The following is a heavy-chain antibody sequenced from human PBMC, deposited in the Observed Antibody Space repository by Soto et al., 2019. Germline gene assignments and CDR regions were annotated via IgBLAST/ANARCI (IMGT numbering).Heavy chain of an antibody. CDR1: GFTFSGSA. CDR3: AKDATAVNGVWDPFDM. Sequence: EVQLVESGGGLVQPGGSLKLSCAASGFTFSGSAMHWVRQASGKGLEWVGRIRSKANSYATAYAASVKGRFTISRDNSKNTLYLQMNSLRADDTAVYYCAKDATAVNGVWDPFDMWGQGTEVTVSS. V-gene: IGHV3-73*01. D-gene: IGHD2-8*01. J-gene: IGHJ3*02. CDR2: IRSKANSYAT.